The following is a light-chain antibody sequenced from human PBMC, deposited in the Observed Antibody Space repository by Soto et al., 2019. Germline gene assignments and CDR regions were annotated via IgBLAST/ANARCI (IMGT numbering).Light chain of an antibody. J-gene: IGKJ2*01. Sequence: DIVLTQSPDSLAVSLGERATINCKSSQNILYSSNNKNYLACYQQKPGQPPSLLFYWASTRGSGVPDRFSGSGSGTDFTLTISSLQAEDVAVYYCQQYYNIPHTFGQGTKLEIK. CDR3: QQYYNIPHT. V-gene: IGKV4-1*01. CDR2: WAS. CDR1: QNILYSSNNKNY.